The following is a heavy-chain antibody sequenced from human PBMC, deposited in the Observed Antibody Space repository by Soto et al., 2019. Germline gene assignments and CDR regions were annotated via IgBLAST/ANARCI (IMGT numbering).Heavy chain of an antibody. J-gene: IGHJ6*02. V-gene: IGHV1-2*04. D-gene: IGHD6-13*01. CDR1: GYTFTGYY. Sequence: ASVKVSCKVSGYTFTGYYMHWVRQAPGQGLEWMGWINPNSGGTNYAQKFQGWVTMTRDTSISTAYMELSRLRSDDTAVYYCARDLKGPQDAAGSWHYYYYYGMDVWGQGTTVTVSS. CDR2: INPNSGGT. CDR3: ARDLKGPQDAAGSWHYYYYYGMDV.